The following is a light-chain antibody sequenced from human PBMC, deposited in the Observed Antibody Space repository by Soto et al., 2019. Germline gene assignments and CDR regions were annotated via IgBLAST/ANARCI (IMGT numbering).Light chain of an antibody. CDR3: QQSNSCPRT. CDR2: AAS. J-gene: IGKJ1*01. CDR1: QSISTY. Sequence: DILMTQSPSSLSASVGDRVTLTCRSGQSISTYLNWYQQKVGKAPKLLIYAASSLQSGVPSRFSGSGSGPAFTLTICILQTEDFATYYCQQSNSCPRTFVQGTKVEIK. V-gene: IGKV1-39*01.